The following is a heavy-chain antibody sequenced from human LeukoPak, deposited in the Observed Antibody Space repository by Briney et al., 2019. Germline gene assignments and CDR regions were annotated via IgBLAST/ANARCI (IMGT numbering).Heavy chain of an antibody. V-gene: IGHV4-30-2*02. CDR3: ARMTAYYYDSSGYFEWYFDY. J-gene: IGHJ4*02. CDR1: GGSISSGGYS. CDR2: IYHSGST. D-gene: IGHD3-22*01. Sequence: SQTLSLTCAVSGGSISSGGYSWSWIRQPPGKGLEWIGYIYHSGSTNYNPSLKSRVTISVDTSKNQFSLKLSSVTAADTAVYYCARMTAYYYDSSGYFEWYFDYWGQGTLVTVSS.